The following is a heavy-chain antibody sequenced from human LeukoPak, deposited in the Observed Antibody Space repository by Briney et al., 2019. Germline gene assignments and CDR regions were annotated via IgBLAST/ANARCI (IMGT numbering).Heavy chain of an antibody. Sequence: GGSLRLSCAGSGFTFSSYAMTWVHQAPGKGLEWVSAISGSSGSTYYADSVKGRFTISRDNSKNTLYLQMNSLRADDTAVYYCAKGSCIPAAGPYYFDYWGQGTLVTVSS. CDR1: GFTFSSYA. D-gene: IGHD6-25*01. J-gene: IGHJ4*02. CDR3: AKGSCIPAAGPYYFDY. V-gene: IGHV3-23*01. CDR2: ISGSSGST.